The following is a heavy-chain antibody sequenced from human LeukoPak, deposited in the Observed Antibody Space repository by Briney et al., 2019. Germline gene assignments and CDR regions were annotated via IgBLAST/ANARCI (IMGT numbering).Heavy chain of an antibody. J-gene: IGHJ2*01. Sequence: ASVKVSCKASGYTFTSYYMHWVRQAPGQGLEWMGIINPSGGSTSYAQKFQGRVTMTRDTSTSTVYMELSSLRSEDTAVYYCARAQIGTNRYFWYFDLWGRGTLVTVSS. D-gene: IGHD1-7*01. CDR3: ARAQIGTNRYFWYFDL. CDR2: INPSGGST. CDR1: GYTFTSYY. V-gene: IGHV1-46*01.